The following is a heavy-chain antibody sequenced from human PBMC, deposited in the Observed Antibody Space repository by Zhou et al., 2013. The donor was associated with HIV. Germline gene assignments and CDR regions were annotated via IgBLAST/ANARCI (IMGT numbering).Heavy chain of an antibody. J-gene: IGHJ3*02. V-gene: IGHV1-18*01. CDR2: ISAYNGNT. D-gene: IGHD3-22*01. CDR1: GYTFTSYG. Sequence: QVQLVQSGAEVKKPGASVKVSCKASGYTFTSYGISWVRQAPGQGLEWMGWISAYNGNTNYAQKLQGRVTMTTDTSTSTAYMELRSLRSDDTAVYYCARDQHDSSGYYYGALGAFDIWGQGTMVTVSS. CDR3: ARDQHDSSGYYYGALGAFDI.